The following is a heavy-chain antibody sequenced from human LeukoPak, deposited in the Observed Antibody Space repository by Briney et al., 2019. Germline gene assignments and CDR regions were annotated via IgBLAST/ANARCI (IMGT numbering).Heavy chain of an antibody. CDR1: GFIFSSFA. CDR2: ISGSGSNT. D-gene: IGHD1-26*01. J-gene: IGHJ3*02. V-gene: IGHV3-23*01. Sequence: GGSLRLSCAVSGFIFSSFAMSWVRQAPGKGLEWVSAISGSGSNTYFADSVKGRFTISRDNSKNTLYLQMNSLRAEDTAVYYCAKDLRGNYYGALDIWGQGTMVTVSS. CDR3: AKDLRGNYYGALDI.